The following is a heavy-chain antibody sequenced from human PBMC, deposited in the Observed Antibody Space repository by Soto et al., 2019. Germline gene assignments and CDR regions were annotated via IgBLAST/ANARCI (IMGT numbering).Heavy chain of an antibody. Sequence: QVQLVQSGAEVKKPGASVKVSCKASGYTFTSYGISWVRQAPGQGLEWMGWISAYNGNTNYAQKLQGRVTMTTDTXTXXAYMELRGLRSDDTGVYYCARVTCGGDCYSTPLDYWGQGTLVTVSS. J-gene: IGHJ4*02. CDR3: ARVTCGGDCYSTPLDY. V-gene: IGHV1-18*01. D-gene: IGHD2-21*02. CDR2: ISAYNGNT. CDR1: GYTFTSYG.